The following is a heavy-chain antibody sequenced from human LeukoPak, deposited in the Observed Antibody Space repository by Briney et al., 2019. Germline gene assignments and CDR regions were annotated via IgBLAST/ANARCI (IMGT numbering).Heavy chain of an antibody. CDR2: MNPNSGNT. J-gene: IGHJ5*02. V-gene: IGHV1-8*03. CDR3: ARSSQGGWYEGFMFDP. CDR1: GYTFTSYG. D-gene: IGHD6-19*01. Sequence: GASVKVSCKASGYTFTSYGISWVRQATGQGLEWMGWMNPNSGNTGYAQKFQGRVTITRNTSISTAYMELSSLRSEDTAVYYCARSSQGGWYEGFMFDPWGQGTLVTVSS.